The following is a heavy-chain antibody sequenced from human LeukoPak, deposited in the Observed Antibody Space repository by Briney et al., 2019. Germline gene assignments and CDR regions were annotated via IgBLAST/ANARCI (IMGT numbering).Heavy chain of an antibody. V-gene: IGHV4-38-2*01. CDR3: ARHPNYGGNPAGASDY. CDR1: GYSISSGYY. CDR2: IYRSETT. Sequence: PSETLSLTCAVSGYSISSGYYWGWIRQPPGKGLEWIGSIYRSETTYYNPSLKSRVTISVDTSKNQFSLKLSSVTAADTAVYYCARHPNYGGNPAGASDYWGQGTPVSVSS. D-gene: IGHD4-23*01. J-gene: IGHJ4*02.